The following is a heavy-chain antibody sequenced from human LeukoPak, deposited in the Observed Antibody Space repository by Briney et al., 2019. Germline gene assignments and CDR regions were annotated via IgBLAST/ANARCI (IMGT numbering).Heavy chain of an antibody. V-gene: IGHV3-23*01. CDR2: ISGSGAGT. CDR3: AKEAGYSSGWYDY. J-gene: IGHJ4*02. Sequence: GGSLRLSCAASGCTFSSYSMSWGRQAPGKGLEWVSGISGSGAGTYYADSVTGRFTVSRDNSKNTLYLQMNSLRAADTAAYYCAKEAGYSSGWYDYWGQGTLVTVSS. CDR1: GCTFSSYS. D-gene: IGHD6-19*01.